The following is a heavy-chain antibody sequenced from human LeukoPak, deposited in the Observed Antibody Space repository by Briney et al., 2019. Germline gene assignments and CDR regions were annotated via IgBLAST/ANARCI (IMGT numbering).Heavy chain of an antibody. Sequence: GASVKVSCKASGYTFTSYGISWVRQAPGQGLEWMGWISAYNGNTNYAQKLQGRVTMTPDTSTSTAYMELRSLRSDDTAVYYCARDREITFGGEDAFDIWGQGTMVTVSS. CDR2: ISAYNGNT. D-gene: IGHD3-16*01. V-gene: IGHV1-18*01. CDR1: GYTFTSYG. CDR3: ARDREITFGGEDAFDI. J-gene: IGHJ3*02.